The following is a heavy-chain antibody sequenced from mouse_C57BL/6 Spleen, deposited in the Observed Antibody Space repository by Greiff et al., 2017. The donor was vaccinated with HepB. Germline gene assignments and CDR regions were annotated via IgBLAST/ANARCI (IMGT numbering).Heavy chain of an antibody. CDR3: ARNDYDALPIAY. J-gene: IGHJ3*01. Sequence: VNVVESGPGLVAPSQRLSIPCTVSGFSLTSYAISWVRQPPGKGLEWLGVIWTGGGTNYNSALKSRLSISKDNSKSQVFLKMNSLQTDDTARYYCARNDYDALPIAYWGQGTLATVSA. CDR2: IWTGGGT. CDR1: GFSLTSYA. V-gene: IGHV2-9-1*01. D-gene: IGHD2-4*01.